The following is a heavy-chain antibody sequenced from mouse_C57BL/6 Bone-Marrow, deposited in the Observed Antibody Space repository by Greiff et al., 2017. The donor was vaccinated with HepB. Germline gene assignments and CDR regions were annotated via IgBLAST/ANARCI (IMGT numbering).Heavy chain of an antibody. D-gene: IGHD1-1*01. CDR2: IHPNSGST. Sequence: QVQLQQSGAELVKPGASVKLSCKASGYTFTSYWMHWVKQRPGQGLEWIGMIHPNSGSTNYNEKFKSKATLTVDKSSSTAYMQLSSLTSEDSAVYYCARSAYYYGSRFAYWGQGTLVTVSA. J-gene: IGHJ3*01. V-gene: IGHV1-64*01. CDR3: ARSAYYYGSRFAY. CDR1: GYTFTSYW.